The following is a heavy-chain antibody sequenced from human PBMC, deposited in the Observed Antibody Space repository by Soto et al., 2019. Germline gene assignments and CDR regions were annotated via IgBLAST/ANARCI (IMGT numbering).Heavy chain of an antibody. V-gene: IGHV5-51*01. D-gene: IGHD2-8*01. Sequence: GESLKISCKGSGDSFTSYWIGGVRQMPGKGLEWMGIIYPGDSDTRYSPSFQGQVTISADKSISTAYLQWSSLKASDTAMYYCARSPDIVLMVYAIEYYFDSWGQGTLVTISS. CDR3: ARSPDIVLMVYAIEYYFDS. CDR1: GDSFTSYW. CDR2: IYPGDSDT. J-gene: IGHJ4*02.